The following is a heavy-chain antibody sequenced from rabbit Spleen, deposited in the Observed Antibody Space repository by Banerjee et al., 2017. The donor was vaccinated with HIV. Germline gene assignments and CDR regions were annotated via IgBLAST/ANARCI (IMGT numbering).Heavy chain of an antibody. CDR1: GFDFSSYY. D-gene: IGHD8-1*01. CDR2: IDPVFGIT. CDR3: ARDGAGGSYFAL. V-gene: IGHV1S7*01. Sequence: HLKESGGGLVQPGGSLTLSCKGSGFDFSSYYMSWVRQAPGKGLEWIGYIDPVFGITYYANWVNGRFSISRENAQNTVFLQMTSLTAADTATYFCARDGAGGSYFALWGQGTLVTVS. J-gene: IGHJ4*01.